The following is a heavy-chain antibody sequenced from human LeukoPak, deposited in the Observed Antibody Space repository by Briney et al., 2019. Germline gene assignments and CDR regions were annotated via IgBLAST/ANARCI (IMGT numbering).Heavy chain of an antibody. CDR2: INPNSGGT. CDR3: ARYREGLYAMGFDY. V-gene: IGHV1-2*02. Sequence: ASVKVSCKASGYTFTGYYMHWVRQAPGQGLEWMGWINPNSGGTNYAQKFQGRVTMTRDTSISTAYMELSRLRSDDTAVYHCARYREGLYAMGFDYWGQGTLVTVSS. D-gene: IGHD2-8*01. J-gene: IGHJ4*02. CDR1: GYTFTGYY.